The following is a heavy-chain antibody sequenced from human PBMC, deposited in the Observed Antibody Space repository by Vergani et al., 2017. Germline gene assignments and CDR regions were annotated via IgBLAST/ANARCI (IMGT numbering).Heavy chain of an antibody. J-gene: IGHJ5*02. CDR3: AKSARLYPLGGWLDP. CDR1: GGSVNTAGYS. CDR2: LFHGGIP. Sequence: QLRLQESGSGLVKPSQTLSLTCDVSGGSVNTAGYSWTWIRRPPGKALEGIGNLFHGGIPHYNPSLKSRVTISIDKSKNQVSLTLTSVTAADTAVYYCAKSARLYPLGGWLDPWGQGTLVTVSS. D-gene: IGHD3-3*01. V-gene: IGHV4-30-2*01.